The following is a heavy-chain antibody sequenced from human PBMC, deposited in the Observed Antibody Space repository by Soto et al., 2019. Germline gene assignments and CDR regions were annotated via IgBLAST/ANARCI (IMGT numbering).Heavy chain of an antibody. D-gene: IGHD2-2*01. CDR1: GFTFDDYA. J-gene: IGHJ6*02. Sequence: PGGSLRLSCAASGFTFDDYAMHWVRQAPGKGLEWVSGISWNSGGIRYADSVKGRFTISRDNAKNSLYLQMNSLRAEDTALYYCAKDTRGYYYYAMDVWGQGTTVTAP. CDR3: AKDTRGYYYYAMDV. V-gene: IGHV3-9*01. CDR2: ISWNSGGI.